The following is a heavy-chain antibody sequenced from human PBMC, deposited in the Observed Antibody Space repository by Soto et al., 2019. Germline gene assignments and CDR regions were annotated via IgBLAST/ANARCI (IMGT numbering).Heavy chain of an antibody. Sequence: GGSLRLSCAASGFTFSTYSMNWVRQAPGKGLEWVSSISSGSTYIYYADSVKGRFTISRDNAKNSLYLQMNSLRAEDTAVYYCARVLNNYGSGSYYLNNWGQGTLVTVSS. CDR2: ISSGSTYI. CDR3: ARVLNNYGSGSYYLNN. CDR1: GFTFSTYS. V-gene: IGHV3-21*06. J-gene: IGHJ4*02. D-gene: IGHD3-10*01.